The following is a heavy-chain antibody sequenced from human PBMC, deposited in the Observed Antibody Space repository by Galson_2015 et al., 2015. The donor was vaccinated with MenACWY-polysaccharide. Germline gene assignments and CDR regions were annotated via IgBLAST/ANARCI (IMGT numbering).Heavy chain of an antibody. CDR1: GYTLTGYY. D-gene: IGHD3-10*01. Sequence: SVKVSCKASGYTLTGYYMHWVRQAPGQGLEWMGWINPNSGGTNYAQKFQGRVTMTRDTSISTAYMELSRLRSDDTAVYYCARGMVRGVIPEDWGQGTLLTVSS. CDR3: ARGMVRGVIPED. V-gene: IGHV1-2*02. J-gene: IGHJ4*02. CDR2: INPNSGGT.